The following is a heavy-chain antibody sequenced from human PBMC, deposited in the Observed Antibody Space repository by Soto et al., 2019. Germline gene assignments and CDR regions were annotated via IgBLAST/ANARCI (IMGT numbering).Heavy chain of an antibody. CDR3: ARLEGPQYIVANGRVRY. CDR1: GGSISSSSYY. CDR2: IYYSGST. J-gene: IGHJ4*02. V-gene: IGHV4-39*01. D-gene: IGHD5-12*01. Sequence: QLQLQESGPGLVKPSETLSLTCTVSGGSISSSSYYWGWIRQPPGKGLEWIGSIYYSGSTYYNPSLKSRVPISVDTSKNQFSLKLSSVTAADTAVYYCARLEGPQYIVANGRVRYWGQGTLVTVSS.